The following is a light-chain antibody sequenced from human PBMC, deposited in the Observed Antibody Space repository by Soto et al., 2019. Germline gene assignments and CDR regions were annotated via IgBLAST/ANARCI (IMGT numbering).Light chain of an antibody. J-gene: IGKJ5*01. CDR3: QQYGTSEII. V-gene: IGKV3-20*01. CDR1: QSLYNNY. CDR2: GAS. Sequence: EIVLTQSPGSLSLFPGETATLSCRASQSLYNNYLAWYQEKPGQAPRLLIHGASSRPTGIPDRFSGSGSGTDFTLTISRLETEDFAVFYCQQYGTSEIIFGQGTRLEIK.